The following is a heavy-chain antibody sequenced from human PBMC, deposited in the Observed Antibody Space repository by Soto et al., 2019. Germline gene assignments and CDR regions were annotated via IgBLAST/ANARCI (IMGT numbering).Heavy chain of an antibody. J-gene: IGHJ5*02. CDR1: GGSISSYY. D-gene: IGHD4-17*01. Sequence: SETLSLTCTVSGGSISSYYWSWIRQPPGKGLEWIGYIHDSGNTYYNPSLKSRVTISLDTSKNQFSLKVTSMTAADTAVYFCARARGGDSGDYASLFDRWGQGNLVTVSS. CDR3: ARARGGDSGDYASLFDR. CDR2: IHDSGNT. V-gene: IGHV4-4*09.